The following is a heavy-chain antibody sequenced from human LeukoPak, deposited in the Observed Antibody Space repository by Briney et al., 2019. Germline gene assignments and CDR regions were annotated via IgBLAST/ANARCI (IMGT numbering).Heavy chain of an antibody. CDR1: GGSISSYY. J-gene: IGHJ3*02. CDR3: ARHLQPVVGSSGWTAFDI. CDR2: IYYSGGT. V-gene: IGHV4-59*08. Sequence: SETLSLTCTVSGGSISSYYWSWIRQPPGKRLEWIGYIYYSGGTSYNPSLKSRVTISVDTSKNQFSLKLSSVTAADTAVYYCARHLQPVVGSSGWTAFDIWGQGTMVTVSS. D-gene: IGHD6-25*01.